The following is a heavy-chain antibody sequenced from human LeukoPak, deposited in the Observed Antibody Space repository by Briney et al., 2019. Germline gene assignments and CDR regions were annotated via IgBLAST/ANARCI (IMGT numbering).Heavy chain of an antibody. D-gene: IGHD4-17*01. CDR3: ARGDYGDYWNYYYMDV. V-gene: IGHV3-48*01. J-gene: IGHJ6*03. CDR2: ISSTSSTI. CDR1: GFTFSSYS. Sequence: GGSLRLSWAASGFTFSSYSMNWVRQAPGKGLEWVSYISSTSSTIYYADSVKGRFTISRDTAKNSLYLQMNSLRAEDTAVYSCARGDYGDYWNYYYMDVWGKGTTVTVSS.